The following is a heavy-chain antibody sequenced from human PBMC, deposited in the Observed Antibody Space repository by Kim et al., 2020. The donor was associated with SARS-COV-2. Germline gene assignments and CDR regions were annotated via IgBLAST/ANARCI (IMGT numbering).Heavy chain of an antibody. J-gene: IGHJ4*02. Sequence: GGSLRLSCAASGFTFSSYGMHWVRQAPGKGLEWVAVISYDGSNKYYADSVKGRFTISRDNSKNTLYLQMNSLRAEDTAVYYCAKRTMADWGQGTLVTVSS. D-gene: IGHD2-2*01. CDR3: AKRTMAD. CDR2: ISYDGSNK. V-gene: IGHV3-30*18. CDR1: GFTFSSYG.